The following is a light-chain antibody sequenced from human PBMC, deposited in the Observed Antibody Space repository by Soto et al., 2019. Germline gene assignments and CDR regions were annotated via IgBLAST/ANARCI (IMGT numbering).Light chain of an antibody. V-gene: IGKV1-5*01. CDR1: QNIRNL. CDR2: DAS. Sequence: DIQLTQSPSTLYSAFGDSVTITCRASQNIRNLLAWYQQKPGKAPKPLIYDASTLKTGVPSRFSGSGSGSEFNFTITGLKPDDFATYFCQQYNTYATFGQGTRLEIK. J-gene: IGKJ5*01. CDR3: QQYNTYAT.